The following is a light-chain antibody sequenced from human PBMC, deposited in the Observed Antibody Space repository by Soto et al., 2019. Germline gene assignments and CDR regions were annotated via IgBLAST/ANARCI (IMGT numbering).Light chain of an antibody. V-gene: IGKV3-20*01. CDR2: GAS. J-gene: IGKJ5*01. Sequence: EIVLTPSPGTLSLSPVERATLSCRASQSVSSSYLAWYQQKPGQAPRLLIYGASSRATGIPDRFSGSGSGTDFTLTISRLEPEDFAVYYCQQYGSSPATFGQGTRLEI. CDR3: QQYGSSPAT. CDR1: QSVSSSY.